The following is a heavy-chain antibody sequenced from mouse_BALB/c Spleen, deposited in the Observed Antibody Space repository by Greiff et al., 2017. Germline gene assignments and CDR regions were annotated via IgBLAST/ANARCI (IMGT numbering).Heavy chain of an antibody. Sequence: EVMLVESGGGLVKPGGSLKLSCAASGFTFSDYYMYWVRQTPEKRLEWVATISDGGSYTYYPDSVKGRFTISRDNAKNNLYLQMSSLKSEDAAMYYYARVDGYYAMDYWGQGTSVTVSS. D-gene: IGHD2-3*01. J-gene: IGHJ4*01. V-gene: IGHV5-4*02. CDR3: ARVDGYYAMDY. CDR1: GFTFSDYY. CDR2: ISDGGSYT.